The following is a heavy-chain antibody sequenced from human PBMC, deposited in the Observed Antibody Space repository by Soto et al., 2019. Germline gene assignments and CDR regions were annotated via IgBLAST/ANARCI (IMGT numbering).Heavy chain of an antibody. V-gene: IGHV3-9*01. J-gene: IGHJ3*02. CDR3: AKALYTRGWHRPQPFHI. CDR1: GFSFDDYA. CDR2: INWNSDSM. D-gene: IGHD6-19*01. Sequence: EVQLMESGGGLVQPGRSLRLSCEVSGFSFDDYAMYWVQQAPGKGLEWVSGINWNSDSMAYAASVKGRFTVSRDNANNSLYLQMNSLRPEDTALYYCAKALYTRGWHRPQPFHIWGQGTMVTVAS.